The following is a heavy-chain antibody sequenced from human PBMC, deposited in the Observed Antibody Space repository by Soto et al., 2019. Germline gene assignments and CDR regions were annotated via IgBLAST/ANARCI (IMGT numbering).Heavy chain of an antibody. CDR3: ALLTPITGVY. J-gene: IGHJ4*02. CDR1: GGSFSTYT. Sequence: QVLLVQSGAEVKQPGSSVKVSCKVSGGSFSTYTLTWGRHAPGQGLEWMGASIPMVGIINYAQKFQGRVTITADRSTTTAYMELISLRSDDTAVYYCALLTPITGVYWGQGAQVTVSS. CDR2: SIPMVGII. D-gene: IGHD5-12*01. V-gene: IGHV1-69*17.